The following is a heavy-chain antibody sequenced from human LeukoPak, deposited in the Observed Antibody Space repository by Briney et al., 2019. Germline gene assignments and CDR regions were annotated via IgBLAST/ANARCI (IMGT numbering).Heavy chain of an antibody. D-gene: IGHD3-10*01. CDR1: GGSFSGYY. CDR3: AREGVTMVRGVIITLGMDV. J-gene: IGHJ6*02. Sequence: KPSETLSLTCAVYGGSFSGYYWSWIRQPPGKGLEWIGEINHSGSTNYNPSLKSRVTISVDTSKNQFSLKLSSGTAADTAVYYCAREGVTMVRGVIITLGMDVWGQGTTVTVSS. V-gene: IGHV4-34*01. CDR2: INHSGST.